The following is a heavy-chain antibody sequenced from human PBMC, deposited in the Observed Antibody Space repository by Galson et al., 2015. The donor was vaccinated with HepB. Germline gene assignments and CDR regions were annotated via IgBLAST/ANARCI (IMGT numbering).Heavy chain of an antibody. V-gene: IGHV3-7*03. D-gene: IGHD3-10*01. CDR2: INPDGSEK. Sequence: SLRLSCAASEFTFSSYWMNWVRQAPGKGLEWVANINPDGSEKYYVASLKGRFTISRDNAKNSLSLQMDSLRAEDTAVDYCARRISLVRGIITKPDYYYGMDVWGQGTTVTVAS. CDR1: EFTFSSYW. CDR3: ARRISLVRGIITKPDYYYGMDV. J-gene: IGHJ6*02.